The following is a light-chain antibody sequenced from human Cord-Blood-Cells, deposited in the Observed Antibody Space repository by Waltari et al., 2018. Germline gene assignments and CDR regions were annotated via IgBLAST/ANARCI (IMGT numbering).Light chain of an antibody. Sequence: DIVLTQSPATLSLSPGERATLSCRASQSVSSYLAWYQQKPGQAPRLLIYDASNRAAGIPARFSGSWSGTDFPLTISSLAPEDVAVYYCQQRSNWLTFGGGTKVEIK. CDR1: QSVSSY. J-gene: IGKJ4*01. CDR3: QQRSNWLT. CDR2: DAS. V-gene: IGKV3-11*01.